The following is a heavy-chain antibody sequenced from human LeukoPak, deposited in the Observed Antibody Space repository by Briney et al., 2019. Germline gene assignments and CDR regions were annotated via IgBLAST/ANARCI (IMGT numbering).Heavy chain of an antibody. CDR3: ARGGIAVAGSIDY. CDR2: ISSSGSTI. J-gene: IGHJ4*02. Sequence: PGGSLRLSCAASGFTFRNYEMNWVRQAPGKGLEWLSYISSSGSTIYYADSVKGRFTIARDNAKNSLFLQLNSLRAEDTALYYCARGGIAVAGSIDYWGQGTLATVSS. V-gene: IGHV3-48*03. D-gene: IGHD6-19*01. CDR1: GFTFRNYE.